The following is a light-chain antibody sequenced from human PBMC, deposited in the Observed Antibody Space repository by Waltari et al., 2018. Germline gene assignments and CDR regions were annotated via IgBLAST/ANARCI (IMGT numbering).Light chain of an antibody. J-gene: IGLJ1*01. V-gene: IGLV2-14*01. CDR2: EVT. CDR3: SSYSSSTSLCV. Sequence: QSALTQPASVSGSPGQSITISCTGTSSDIGNFNSVPWYQQHPGKAPKLMIFEVTNRPSGISNRFSGSKSDNTAFLTISGLQAEDEADYYCSSYSSSTSLCVFGTGTKVTVL. CDR1: SSDIGNFNS.